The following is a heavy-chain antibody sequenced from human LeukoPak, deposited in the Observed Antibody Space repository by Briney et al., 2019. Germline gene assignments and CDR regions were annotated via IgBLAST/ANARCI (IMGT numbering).Heavy chain of an antibody. D-gene: IGHD5-24*01. CDR1: GFTVSSNY. J-gene: IGHJ3*02. V-gene: IGHV3-53*01. Sequence: GGSLRLSCSASGFTVSSNYMSWVRQAPGKGLEWVSAIYSGGSTYYADSVKGRFTISRDNSKNTLYLQMNSLRAEDTAVYYCARVDGYNWGAFDIWGQGTMVTVSS. CDR3: ARVDGYNWGAFDI. CDR2: IYSGGST.